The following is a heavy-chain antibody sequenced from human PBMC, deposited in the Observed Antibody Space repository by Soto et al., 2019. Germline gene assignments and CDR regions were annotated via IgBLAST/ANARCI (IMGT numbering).Heavy chain of an antibody. V-gene: IGHV4-39*01. D-gene: IGHD2-21*02. J-gene: IGHJ4*02. CDR2: IYYSGRT. Sequence: SETLSLTCIVSGESISSSSYYWGWIRQPPGKGLEWIGSIYYSGRTYYNPSFKSRVTISIDTSKNQFSLKLSSVTATDTAVYYCARQRTTVVTQAYYDHWGQGALVTVSS. CDR3: ARQRTTVVTQAYYDH. CDR1: GESISSSSYY.